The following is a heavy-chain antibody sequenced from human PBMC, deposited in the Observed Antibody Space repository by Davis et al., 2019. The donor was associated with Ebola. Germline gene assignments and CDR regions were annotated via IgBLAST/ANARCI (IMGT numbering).Heavy chain of an antibody. D-gene: IGHD1-1*01. V-gene: IGHV1-69*13. CDR1: GGTFSSYA. CDR2: IIPIFGTA. J-gene: IGHJ4*02. Sequence: SVKVSCKASGGTFSSYAISWVRQAPGQGLEWMGGIIPIFGTANYAQKFQGRVTITADESTSTAYMELSSLRSEDTAVYYCATNLKGNWNDGDYFDYWGQGTLVTVSS. CDR3: ATNLKGNWNDGDYFDY.